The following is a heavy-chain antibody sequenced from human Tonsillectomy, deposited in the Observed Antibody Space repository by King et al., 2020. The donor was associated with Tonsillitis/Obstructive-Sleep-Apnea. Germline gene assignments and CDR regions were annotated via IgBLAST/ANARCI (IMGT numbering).Heavy chain of an antibody. J-gene: IGHJ3*02. D-gene: IGHD1-1*01. V-gene: IGHV4-59*01. CDR3: ARAIRTLDAFDI. CDR2: ISYSGST. CDR1: GDSISIYY. Sequence: QLQESGPGLVKPSETLCLTCTVSGDSISIYYWSWIRQPPGKGLGWIGYISYSGSTNFNPSLKSRVTMSVDRSKNQFSLKVSSVTAADTAVYYCARAIRTLDAFDIWGQGTMVTVFS.